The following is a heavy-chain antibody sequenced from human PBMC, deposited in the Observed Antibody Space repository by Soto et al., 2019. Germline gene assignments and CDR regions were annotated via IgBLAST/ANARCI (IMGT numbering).Heavy chain of an antibody. Sequence: PSETLSLTCTVSGGSISSYYWSWIRQPPGKGLEWIGYIYYSGSTNYNPSLKSRVTISVDTSKNQFSLKLSSVTAADTAVYYCASAGDYVSSFDYWGQGTLVTVSS. J-gene: IGHJ4*02. CDR1: GGSISSYY. D-gene: IGHD4-17*01. CDR2: IYYSGST. V-gene: IGHV4-59*01. CDR3: ASAGDYVSSFDY.